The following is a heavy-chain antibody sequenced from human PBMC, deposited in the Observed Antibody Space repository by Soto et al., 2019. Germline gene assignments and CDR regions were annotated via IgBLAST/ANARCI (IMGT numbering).Heavy chain of an antibody. CDR1: GDRVSSNTAA. V-gene: IGHV6-1*01. CDR2: TYFRSKWFN. CDR3: ASEIMAPLGVSDS. J-gene: IGHJ5*01. Sequence: SQTLSLTCVISGDRVSSNTAAWNWIRQSPSRGLEWLGRTYFRSKWFNNYAESVTSRITFNPDASKNQFSLQLNSVTPEDTAVYYCASEIMAPLGVSDSWGQGTLVTVS. D-gene: IGHD5-12*01.